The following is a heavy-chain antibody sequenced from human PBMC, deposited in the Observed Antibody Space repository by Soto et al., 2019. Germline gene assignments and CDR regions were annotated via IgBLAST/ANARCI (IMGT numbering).Heavy chain of an antibody. J-gene: IGHJ4*02. D-gene: IGHD3-22*01. CDR3: ARPKYYYDSSVEY. CDR1: GGSISSSSYY. CDR2: IYYSGST. V-gene: IGHV4-39*01. Sequence: PSETLSLTCTVSGGSISSSSYYWGWIRQPPGKGLEWIGSIYYSGSTYYNPSLKSRVTISVDTSKNQFSLKLSSVTAADTAVYYCARPKYYYDSSVEYWGQGTLVTVSS.